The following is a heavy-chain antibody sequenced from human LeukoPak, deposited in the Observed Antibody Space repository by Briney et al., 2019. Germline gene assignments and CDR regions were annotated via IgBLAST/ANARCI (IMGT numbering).Heavy chain of an antibody. CDR2: IYYSGST. J-gene: IGHJ4*02. CDR1: GGSISSSSYY. V-gene: IGHV4-39*01. D-gene: IGHD6-13*01. CDR3: ASTQQQLPKRALKY. Sequence: SETLSLTCTVSGGSISSSSYYWGWIRQPPGKGLEWIGSIYYSGSTYYNPSLKSRVTISVDTSKNQFSLKLSSVTAADTAVYYCASTQQQLPKRALKYWGQGTLVTVSS.